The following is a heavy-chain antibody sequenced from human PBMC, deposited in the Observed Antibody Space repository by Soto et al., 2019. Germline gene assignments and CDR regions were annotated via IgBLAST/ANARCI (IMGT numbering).Heavy chain of an antibody. CDR1: GYTFTSYG. D-gene: IGHD6-6*01. Sequence: ASVKVSCKASGYTFTSYGISWVRQAPGQGLEWMGWISAYNGNTNYAQKLQGRVTMTTDTSTSTAYMELRSLRSDDTAVYYCARDWASSSRYHYYGMEVCGQGTTVTVSS. J-gene: IGHJ6*02. CDR3: ARDWASSSRYHYYGMEV. CDR2: ISAYNGNT. V-gene: IGHV1-18*04.